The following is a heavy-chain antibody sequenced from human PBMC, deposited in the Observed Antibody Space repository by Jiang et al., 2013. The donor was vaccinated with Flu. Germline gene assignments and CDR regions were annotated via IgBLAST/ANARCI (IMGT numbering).Heavy chain of an antibody. CDR1: DYY. V-gene: IGHV3-11*04. J-gene: IGHJ3*02. CDR2: ISSSGSTI. D-gene: IGHD5-12*01. Sequence: DYYMSWIRQAPGKGLEWVSYISSSGSTIYYADSVKGRFTISRDNAKNSLYLQMNSLRAEDTAVYYCASGYSGYDPRKPIWGQGTMVTVSS. CDR3: ASGYSGYDPRKPI.